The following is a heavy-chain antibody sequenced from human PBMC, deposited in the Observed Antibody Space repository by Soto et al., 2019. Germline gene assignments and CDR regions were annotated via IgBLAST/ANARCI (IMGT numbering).Heavy chain of an antibody. CDR3: ARDDRSWNYEYYFDY. CDR2: IWYDGSNK. Sequence: GGSLRLSCAASGFTFSSYGMHWVRQAPGKGLEWVAVIWYDGSNKYYADSVKGRFTISRDNSKNTLYLQMNSLRAEDTAVYYCARDDRSWNYEYYFDYWGQGTLVTVSS. D-gene: IGHD1-7*01. J-gene: IGHJ4*02. CDR1: GFTFSSYG. V-gene: IGHV3-33*01.